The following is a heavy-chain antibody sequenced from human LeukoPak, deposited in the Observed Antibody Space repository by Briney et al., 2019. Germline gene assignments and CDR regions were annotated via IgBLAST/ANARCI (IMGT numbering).Heavy chain of an antibody. CDR3: ARGGDCRTSDCPKGDLFDS. V-gene: IGHV4-34*01. CDR1: GGSFSGYY. CDR2: ISHSGST. Sequence: SETLSLTCAVYGGSFSGYYWTWIRQPPGKGLEWIGAISHSGSTNYNPSLKSRVTLSVDTSKNQFSLRLTSVTAADTAVYYCARGGDCRTSDCPKGDLFDSWGQGTLVTVSS. J-gene: IGHJ4*02. D-gene: IGHD2-2*01.